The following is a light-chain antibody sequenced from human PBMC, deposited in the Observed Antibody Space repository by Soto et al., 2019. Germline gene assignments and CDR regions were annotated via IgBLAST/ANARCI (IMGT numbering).Light chain of an antibody. CDR2: GAS. Sequence: EIVMTQSPATLSVSPGERATLSCRASQSISSNSAWYQQKPGQAPRLLIYGASTRATGIPARFSGSGSGTEFTLTISSLQSEDFAVYYCQQYKNWLTWTFGQGTKVDI. V-gene: IGKV3-15*01. CDR1: QSISSN. CDR3: QQYKNWLTWT. J-gene: IGKJ1*01.